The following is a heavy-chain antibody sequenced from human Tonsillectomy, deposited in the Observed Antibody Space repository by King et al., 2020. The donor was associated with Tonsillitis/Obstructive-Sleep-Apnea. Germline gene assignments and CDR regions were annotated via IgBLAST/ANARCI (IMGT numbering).Heavy chain of an antibody. CDR2: IYWDDDK. CDR3: ARLLRYFDWLEYDAFDI. J-gene: IGHJ3*02. V-gene: IGHV2-5*02. Sequence: TLKESGPTLVKPTQTLTLTCTFSGFSLSTSGVGVGWIRQPPGKALEWLALIYWDDDKRYSPSLKSRLTITKDTSKNQVVLTMTNMDPVDTATYYCARLLRYFDWLEYDAFDIWGQGTMVTVSS. D-gene: IGHD3-9*01. CDR1: GFSLSTSGVG.